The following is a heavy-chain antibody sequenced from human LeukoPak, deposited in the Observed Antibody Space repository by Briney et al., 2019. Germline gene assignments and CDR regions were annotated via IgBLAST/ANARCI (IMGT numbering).Heavy chain of an antibody. D-gene: IGHD6-19*01. V-gene: IGHV1-8*03. J-gene: IGHJ2*01. Sequence: GASVKVSCKASGYTFTSYDINWVRQATGQGLEWMGWMNPNSGNTGYAQKFQGRVTITRNTSISTAYMELSSLRSEDTAVYYCARAYSSGWYPKYWYFDLWGRGTLVTVSS. CDR3: ARAYSSGWYPKYWYFDL. CDR1: GYTFTSYD. CDR2: MNPNSGNT.